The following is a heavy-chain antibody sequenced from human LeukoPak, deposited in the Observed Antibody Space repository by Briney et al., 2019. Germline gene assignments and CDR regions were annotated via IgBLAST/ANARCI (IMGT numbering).Heavy chain of an antibody. Sequence: KPSETLSLTCTVSGGSISSSNYYWGWIRQPPGKGLEWIGSIYYSGNTYYNPSLKSRVTISVDASKNQFSLKLSSVTAADTAVYYCARGGRRYRSGFLVGATRIGWFDPWGQGTLVTVSS. CDR2: IYYSGNT. D-gene: IGHD1-26*01. J-gene: IGHJ5*02. V-gene: IGHV4-39*07. CDR1: GGSISSSNYY. CDR3: ARGGRRYRSGFLVGATRIGWFDP.